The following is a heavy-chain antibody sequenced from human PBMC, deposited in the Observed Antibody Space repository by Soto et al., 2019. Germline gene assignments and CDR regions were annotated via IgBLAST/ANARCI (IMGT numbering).Heavy chain of an antibody. D-gene: IGHD6-13*01. CDR1: GYTFTSYG. CDR3: ARGIAAAGTEPGIYYFDY. Sequence: GASVKVSCKASGYTFTSYGISWVRQAPGQGLEWLGWISAYDGNTHYAQNMKGRITMTTDTSTSTAYMELRSLRSDDTAVYYCARGIAAAGTEPGIYYFDYWGQGTLVTVSS. J-gene: IGHJ4*02. CDR2: ISAYDGNT. V-gene: IGHV1-18*01.